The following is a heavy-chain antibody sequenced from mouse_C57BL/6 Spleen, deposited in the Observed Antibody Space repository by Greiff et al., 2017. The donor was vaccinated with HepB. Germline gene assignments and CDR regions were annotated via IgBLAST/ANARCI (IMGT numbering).Heavy chain of an antibody. Sequence: QVQLQQSGPGLVQPSQSLSITCTVSGFSLTSYGVHWVRQSPGKGLEWLGVIWRGGSTDYNAAFMSRLSITKDNSKSQVFFKMNSLQADDTAIYYCAKEDYYGSFYFDYWGQGTTLTVSS. CDR2: IWRGGST. CDR1: GFSLTSYG. V-gene: IGHV2-5*01. D-gene: IGHD1-1*01. CDR3: AKEDYYGSFYFDY. J-gene: IGHJ2*01.